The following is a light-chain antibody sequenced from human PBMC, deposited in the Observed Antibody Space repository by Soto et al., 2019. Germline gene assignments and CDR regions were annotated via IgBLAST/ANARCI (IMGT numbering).Light chain of an antibody. J-gene: IGKJ5*01. CDR2: ASS. V-gene: IGKV3-20*01. CDR1: ERISHS. Sequence: IVMTQSPAALSMPNGNRVTLSCRANERISHSLAWYQQKPGQAPRILIYASSNRATGIPDRFSGSASGTDFTLTISRLEPEDFAVYYCQLYGRSRRATFGQGNYWRL. CDR3: QLYGRSRRAT.